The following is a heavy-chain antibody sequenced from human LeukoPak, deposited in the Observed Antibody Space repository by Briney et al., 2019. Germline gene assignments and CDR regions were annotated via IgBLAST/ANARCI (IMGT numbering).Heavy chain of an antibody. J-gene: IGHJ4*02. Sequence: ASVKVSCEASGYTFTSYYMHWVRQAPGQGLEWMGIINPSGGSTSYAQKFQGRVTMTRDTSTSTVYMELSSLRSEDTAVYYCARGLRFGESPLYSDYWGQGTLVTVSS. CDR2: INPSGGST. D-gene: IGHD3-10*01. CDR3: ARGLRFGESPLYSDY. CDR1: GYTFTSYY. V-gene: IGHV1-46*01.